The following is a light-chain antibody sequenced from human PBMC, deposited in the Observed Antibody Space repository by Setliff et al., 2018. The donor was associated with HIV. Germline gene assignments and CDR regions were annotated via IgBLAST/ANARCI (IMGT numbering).Light chain of an antibody. Sequence: QSVLPQPASVSGSPGQSITISCTGTSGDVGRYSLVSWYQQQPGKPPKLMIYQASKRPSGVSNRFSGSKSGNTASLTISGLQAEDEADYYCCSNTGSNTYVFGTGTKVTVL. J-gene: IGLJ1*01. CDR3: CSNTGSNTYV. CDR2: QAS. CDR1: SGDVGRYSL. V-gene: IGLV2-23*01.